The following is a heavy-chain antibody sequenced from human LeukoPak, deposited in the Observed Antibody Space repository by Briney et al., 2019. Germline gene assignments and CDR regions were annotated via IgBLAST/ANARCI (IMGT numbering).Heavy chain of an antibody. D-gene: IGHD1-26*01. CDR2: ISSSSSYI. Sequence: PGGSLRLSCAASEFTFSSYSMNLVRQAPGKGLEWVSSISSSSSYIYYADSVKGRFTISRDNAKNSLYLQMNSLRAEDTAVYYCARDVSSGSSKTFDYWGQGTLVTVSS. CDR3: ARDVSSGSSKTFDY. J-gene: IGHJ4*02. CDR1: EFTFSSYS. V-gene: IGHV3-21*01.